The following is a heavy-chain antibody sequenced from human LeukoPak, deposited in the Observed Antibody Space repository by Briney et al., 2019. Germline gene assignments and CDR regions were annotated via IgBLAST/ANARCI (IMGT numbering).Heavy chain of an antibody. CDR3: ARGKDDYVWGSYRPFDY. D-gene: IGHD3-16*02. V-gene: IGHV3-48*04. CDR2: ISSGSSTI. CDR1: GFTFSSYS. Sequence: GGSLRLSCAASGFTFSSYSMNWVRQAPGKGLEWFSYISSGSSTIYYADSVKGRFTISRDNAKNSLYLQMNSLRAEDTAVYYCARGKDDYVWGSYRPFDYWGQGTLVTVSS. J-gene: IGHJ4*02.